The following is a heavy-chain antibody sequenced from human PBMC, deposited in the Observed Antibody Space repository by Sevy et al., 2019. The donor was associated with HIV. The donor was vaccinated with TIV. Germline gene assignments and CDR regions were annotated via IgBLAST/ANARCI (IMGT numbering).Heavy chain of an antibody. Sequence: ASVKVSCKVSGYTLTELSMHWVRQAPGKGLEWMGGFDPEDGETIYAQKFQGRVTMTEDTSTDTAYMELSSLSSEDTAVYYCATDPLGSPYYYYGMDVWGQGTTVTVSS. V-gene: IGHV1-24*01. CDR2: FDPEDGET. CDR3: ATDPLGSPYYYYGMDV. J-gene: IGHJ6*02. D-gene: IGHD7-27*01. CDR1: GYTLTELS.